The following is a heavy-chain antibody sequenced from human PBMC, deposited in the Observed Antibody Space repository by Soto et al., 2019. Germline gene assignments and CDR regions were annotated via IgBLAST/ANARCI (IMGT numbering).Heavy chain of an antibody. CDR1: GCSISSYY. D-gene: IGHD6-6*01. Sequence: SETLSLTCTFSGCSISSYYWIWIRQPPGKGLEWIGYIYYSGSTNYNPSLKSRVTISVDTSKNQFSLRLSSVTAADTAVYYCARDPSSSYYFDYWGQGTLVTVSS. V-gene: IGHV4-59*01. CDR3: ARDPSSSYYFDY. J-gene: IGHJ4*02. CDR2: IYYSGST.